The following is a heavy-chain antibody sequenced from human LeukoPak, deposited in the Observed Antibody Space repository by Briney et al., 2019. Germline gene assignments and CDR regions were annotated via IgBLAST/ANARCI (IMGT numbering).Heavy chain of an antibody. CDR3: ARDRGYAYGLCDAFDV. V-gene: IGHV3-66*01. CDR2: IYSGDGT. J-gene: IGHJ3*01. CDR1: GFSVSGSY. Sequence: PGGSLRLSCAASGFSVSGSYMSWVRQPPGKGLEWVSTIYSGDGTYYADSVKGRFAISRDSSENTLNLHMNSLRAEDTAVYYCARDRGYAYGLCDAFDVLGQGTMVTVPS. D-gene: IGHD5-18*01.